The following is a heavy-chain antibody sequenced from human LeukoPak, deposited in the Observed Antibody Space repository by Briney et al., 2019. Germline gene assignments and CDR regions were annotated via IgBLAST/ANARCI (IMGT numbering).Heavy chain of an antibody. CDR3: ARGVSKGQNWFDP. CDR2: IIPIFGTA. V-gene: IGHV1-69*01. J-gene: IGHJ5*02. D-gene: IGHD6-13*01. Sequence: SVKVSCTASGGTFSSYAISWVRQAPGQGLEWMGGIIPIFGTANYAQKFQGRVTITADESTSTAYMELSSLRSEDTAVYYCARGVSKGQNWFDPWGQGTLVTVSS. CDR1: GGTFSSYA.